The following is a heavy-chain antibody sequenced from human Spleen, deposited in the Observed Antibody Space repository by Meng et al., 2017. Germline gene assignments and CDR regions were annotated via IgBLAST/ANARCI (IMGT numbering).Heavy chain of an antibody. CDR2: INPKSGDT. CDR3: AREYPPWFGEWFYYYYGMDV. V-gene: IGHV1-2*06. CDR1: GYNFPDYY. D-gene: IGHD3-10*01. Sequence: ASVKVSCKPSGYNFPDYYIHWVRRAPGQGLEWMGRINPKSGDTHYAQKFQARVTMTGDTSISTAYMELSGLRSDDTAMYYCAREYPPWFGEWFYYYYGMDVWGQGTTVTVSS. J-gene: IGHJ6*02.